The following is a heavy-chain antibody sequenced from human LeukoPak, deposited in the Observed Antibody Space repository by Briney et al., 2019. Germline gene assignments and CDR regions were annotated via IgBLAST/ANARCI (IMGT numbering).Heavy chain of an antibody. D-gene: IGHD3-3*01. Sequence: SETLSLTCTVSGGSISSYYWSWIRQPPGKGLEWIGYIYYSGSTNYNPSLKSRVTISVDTSKNQFSLKLSSVTAADTAVYYCARNDLSSPYNDFWSGYSTDYYYYGMDVGGQGTTVTVS. J-gene: IGHJ6*02. V-gene: IGHV4-59*08. CDR3: ARNDLSSPYNDFWSGYSTDYYYYGMDV. CDR2: IYYSGST. CDR1: GGSISSYY.